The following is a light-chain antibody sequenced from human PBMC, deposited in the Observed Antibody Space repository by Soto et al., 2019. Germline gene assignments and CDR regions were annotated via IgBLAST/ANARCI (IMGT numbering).Light chain of an antibody. CDR2: DAS. Sequence: EIXLTQSPATLSLSPGERATLSCRASQSVSSYLAWYQQKPGQAPRLLIYDASNRATGIPARFSGSGSGTDFTLTISSLEPEDFAVYYCQQRSNWPPIHFRPGTKGDIK. CDR3: QQRSNWPPIH. V-gene: IGKV3-11*01. CDR1: QSVSSY. J-gene: IGKJ3*01.